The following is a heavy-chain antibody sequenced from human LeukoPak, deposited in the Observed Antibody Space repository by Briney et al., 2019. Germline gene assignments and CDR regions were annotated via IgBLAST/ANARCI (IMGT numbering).Heavy chain of an antibody. CDR2: IWNDGSNK. D-gene: IGHD6-6*01. CDR3: AKDKLVYSSSSPNSNGLFDY. J-gene: IGHJ4*02. Sequence: GGSLRLSCAASGFTFSRYGMHWVRQAPGKGLEWVAVIWNDGSNKYYADSVKGRFTISRDNSKNTRYLQMNSLRAEDTAVYYCAKDKLVYSSSSPNSNGLFDYWGQGTLVTVSS. V-gene: IGHV3-33*06. CDR1: GFTFSRYG.